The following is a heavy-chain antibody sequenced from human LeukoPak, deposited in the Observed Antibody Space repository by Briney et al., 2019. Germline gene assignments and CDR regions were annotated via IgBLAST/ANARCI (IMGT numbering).Heavy chain of an antibody. Sequence: PGGSLRLSWAASGFTFDDYTMHWVRQAPGKGLEWVSLISWDGGSTYYADSVKGRFTISRDNSKNTLYLQMNSLRAGDTAVYYCARFPMGDAFDIWGQGTMVTVSS. D-gene: IGHD3-10*01. CDR2: ISWDGGST. CDR3: ARFPMGDAFDI. J-gene: IGHJ3*02. CDR1: GFTFDDYT. V-gene: IGHV3-43*01.